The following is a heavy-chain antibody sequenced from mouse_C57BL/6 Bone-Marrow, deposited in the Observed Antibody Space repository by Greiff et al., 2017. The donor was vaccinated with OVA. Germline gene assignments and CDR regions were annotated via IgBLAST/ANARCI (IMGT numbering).Heavy chain of an antibody. V-gene: IGHV1-9*01. Sequence: QVQLQQSGAELMKPGASVQLSCKATGYTFTGYWIEWVKQRPGHGLEWIGEILPGSGRTYYNEKFKGKATFTADTSSNTAYMQHSSLTTEDSAIYDCAREDRGYFEVWGTGTTVTVSS. CDR1: GYTFTGYW. CDR2: ILPGSGRT. CDR3: AREDRGYFEV. J-gene: IGHJ1*03.